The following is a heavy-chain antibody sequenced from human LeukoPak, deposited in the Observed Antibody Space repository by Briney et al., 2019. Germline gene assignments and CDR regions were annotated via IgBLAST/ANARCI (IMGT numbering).Heavy chain of an antibody. J-gene: IGHJ5*02. CDR3: ARDPRYSNYPDNCFDA. V-gene: IGHV3-53*01. CDR1: GFTVSSSY. CDR2: FYSGGKT. D-gene: IGHD4-11*01. Sequence: PGGSLRLSCAASGFTVSSSYMSWVRQAPGKGLEWVSVFYSGGKTYYTDSVKGRFTISRDNAKNSLYLQMNTLRAEDTAVYYCARDPRYSNYPDNCFDAWGQGTLVTVSS.